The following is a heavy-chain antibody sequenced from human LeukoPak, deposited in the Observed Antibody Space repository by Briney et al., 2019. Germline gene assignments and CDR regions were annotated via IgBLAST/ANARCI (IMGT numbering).Heavy chain of an antibody. J-gene: IGHJ6*03. CDR3: ARDVAVGRGYYYMDV. Sequence: ASVKVSCKVSGYTLTELSMHWVRQAPGKGLEWMGGFDPEDGETIYAQKFQGRVTMTEDTSTDTAYLEVRSLRSEDTAVYYCARDVAVGRGYYYMDVWGKGTTVTISS. CDR1: GYTLTELS. V-gene: IGHV1-24*01. D-gene: IGHD6-19*01. CDR2: FDPEDGET.